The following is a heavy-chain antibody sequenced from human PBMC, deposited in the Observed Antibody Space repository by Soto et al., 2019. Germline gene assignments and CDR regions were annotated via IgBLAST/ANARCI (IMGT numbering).Heavy chain of an antibody. CDR3: DREGRVGVIDY. Sequence: GGSLRLSCAASGFTFSIHEMNWVRQAPGKGLEWVSYISSIGVATYYADSVKGRFTISRDNAKNSLYLQMNSLRAEDTAVYYCDREGRVGVIDYWGQGTPVTVSS. D-gene: IGHD1-26*01. V-gene: IGHV3-48*03. CDR2: ISSIGVAT. CDR1: GFTFSIHE. J-gene: IGHJ4*02.